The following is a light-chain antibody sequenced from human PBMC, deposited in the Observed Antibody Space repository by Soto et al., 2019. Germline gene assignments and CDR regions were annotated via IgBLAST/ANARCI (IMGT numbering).Light chain of an antibody. J-gene: IGKJ1*01. CDR2: WAS. V-gene: IGKV4-1*01. CDR3: QQYYSSPTWT. CDR1: QNIFYSSNNKNY. Sequence: DIVMTQSPDSLAVSLGERATINCKSSQNIFYSSNNKNYLAWYQQKPGQPPKLLIYWASTRESGVPDRFSGSGSGTDVTLTISSLQAEDVAIYYCQQYYSSPTWTFGQGTKVEIK.